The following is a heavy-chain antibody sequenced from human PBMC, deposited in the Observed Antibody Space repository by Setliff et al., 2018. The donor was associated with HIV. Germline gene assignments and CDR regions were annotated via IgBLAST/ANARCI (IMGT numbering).Heavy chain of an antibody. CDR3: ATYSASYHAADK. Sequence: PGGSLRLSCAASGLTFSSYWMSWVRQAPGKGLEWVSGISGSAGTTYYADSVKGRFTISRDNSKNTLYLQMNSLRPEDAAVYFCATYSASYHAADKWGQGTLVTVSS. CDR2: ISGSAGTT. J-gene: IGHJ4*02. CDR1: GLTFSSYW. V-gene: IGHV3-23*01. D-gene: IGHD3-16*01.